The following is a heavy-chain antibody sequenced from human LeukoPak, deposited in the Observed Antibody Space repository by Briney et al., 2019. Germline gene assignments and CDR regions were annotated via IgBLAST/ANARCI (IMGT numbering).Heavy chain of an antibody. D-gene: IGHD6-13*01. CDR3: AREYRSSWYLNWFDP. Sequence: SETLSLTCTVSGGSISSSSYYWGWIRQPPGKGLEWIGSIYYSGSTYYNPSLKSRVTISVDTSKNQFSLKLSSVTAADTAVYYCAREYRSSWYLNWFDPWGQGTLVTVSS. V-gene: IGHV4-39*07. CDR2: IYYSGST. CDR1: GGSISSSSYY. J-gene: IGHJ5*02.